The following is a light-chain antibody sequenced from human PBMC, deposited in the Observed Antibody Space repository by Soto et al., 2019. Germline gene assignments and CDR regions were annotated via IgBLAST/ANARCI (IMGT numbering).Light chain of an antibody. Sequence: QSVLTQPASVSGSPGQSITISCTGTSSDVGGYNYVSWYQQQPGKAPKLMIYDVSNRPSGVSNRFSGSKSGNTASLTISGLQAEDEADYYCSSYTSSSTLGVFGGGTQLTVL. CDR2: DVS. J-gene: IGLJ2*01. V-gene: IGLV2-14*01. CDR1: SSDVGGYNY. CDR3: SSYTSSSTLGV.